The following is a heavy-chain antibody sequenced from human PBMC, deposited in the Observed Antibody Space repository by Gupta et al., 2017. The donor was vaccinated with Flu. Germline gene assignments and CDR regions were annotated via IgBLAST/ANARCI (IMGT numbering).Heavy chain of an antibody. Sequence: EVQLVESGGGLVKPGGSLRLSCAGSGFTFNNAWMSWVRQAPGKGREWVGRVKSKSLGGTIDYATPVKGRFTLSRDDSKNTLYLQMNSLKTEDTAVYYCTTNERPEDYLDGWGKGTTVTVSS. CDR2: VKSKSLGGTI. CDR3: TTNERPEDYLDG. D-gene: IGHD1-1*01. J-gene: IGHJ6*03. V-gene: IGHV3-15*01. CDR1: GFTFNNAW.